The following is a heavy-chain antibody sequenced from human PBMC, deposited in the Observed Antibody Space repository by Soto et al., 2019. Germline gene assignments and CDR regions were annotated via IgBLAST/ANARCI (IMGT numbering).Heavy chain of an antibody. J-gene: IGHJ4*02. CDR1: GFTFSSYW. CDR2: INSDGSST. V-gene: IGHV3-74*01. CDR3: AREPVHYFDY. Sequence: EVQLVESGGGLVQPGGSLRLSCAASGFTFSSYWMHWVRQAPGKGLVWVSRINSDGSSTSYADSVKGRFTISRDNAKXXXXXXXXXXXAEDTAVYYCAREPVHYFDYWGQGTLVTVSS.